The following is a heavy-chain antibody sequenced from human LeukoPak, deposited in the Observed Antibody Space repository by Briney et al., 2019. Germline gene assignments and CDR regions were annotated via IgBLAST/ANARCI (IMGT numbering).Heavy chain of an antibody. CDR3: ASRKPTGLYDY. Sequence: PSQTLSLTCTVSGGSISSGGYYWSWIRQPPGKGLEWIGYIYHSGSTYYNPSLKSRVTISVDRSKNQFSLKLSSVTAADTAVYYCASRKPTGLYDYWGQGTLVTVSS. J-gene: IGHJ4*02. CDR2: IYHSGST. D-gene: IGHD1-14*01. V-gene: IGHV4-30-2*01. CDR1: GGSISSGGYY.